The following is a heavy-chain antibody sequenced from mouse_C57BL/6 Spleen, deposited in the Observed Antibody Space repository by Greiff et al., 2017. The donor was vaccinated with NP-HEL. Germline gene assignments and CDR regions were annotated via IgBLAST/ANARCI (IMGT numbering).Heavy chain of an antibody. Sequence: DVQLQESGPGLVKPSQSLSLTCSVTGYSITSGYYWNWIRQFPGNKLEWMGYISYDGSNNYNPSLKNRISITRDTSKNQFFLKLNSVTTEDTATYYCARGDDGYCYAMDYWGQGTSVTVSS. V-gene: IGHV3-6*01. D-gene: IGHD2-3*01. CDR3: ARGDDGYCYAMDY. J-gene: IGHJ4*01. CDR2: ISYDGSN. CDR1: GYSITSGYY.